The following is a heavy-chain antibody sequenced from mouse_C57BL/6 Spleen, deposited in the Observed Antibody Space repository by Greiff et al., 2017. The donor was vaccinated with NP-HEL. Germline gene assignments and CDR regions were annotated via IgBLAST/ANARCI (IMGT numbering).Heavy chain of an antibody. V-gene: IGHV5-2*03. CDR2: INSDGGST. Sequence: EVKLLESGGGLVQPGESLKLSCESNEYEFPSHDMSWVRKTPEKRLEFVAAINSDGGSTYYPDTMERRFIISRDNTKKTLYLQMSSLRSEDTALYYCARLHGSNFWYFDVWGTGTTVTVSS. CDR3: ARLHGSNFWYFDV. D-gene: IGHD2-5*01. J-gene: IGHJ1*03. CDR1: EYEFPSHD.